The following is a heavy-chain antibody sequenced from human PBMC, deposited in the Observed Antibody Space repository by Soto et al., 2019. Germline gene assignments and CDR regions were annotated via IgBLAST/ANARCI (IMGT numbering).Heavy chain of an antibody. CDR1: GYTFTGYH. CDR3: ARARTAAGTISFDY. Sequence: ASVKVSCKASGYTFTGYHMHWVRQAPGQGLEWMGWINPNSGGTNYAQKFQGWVTMTRDTSISTAYMELSRLRSDDTAVYYCARARTAAGTISFDYWGQGTLVTVSS. J-gene: IGHJ4*02. V-gene: IGHV1-2*04. D-gene: IGHD6-13*01. CDR2: INPNSGGT.